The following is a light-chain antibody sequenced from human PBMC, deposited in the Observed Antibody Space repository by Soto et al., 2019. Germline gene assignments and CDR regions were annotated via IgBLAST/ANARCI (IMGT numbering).Light chain of an antibody. Sequence: DIPLTPSPTSLPSSVGEQITLTFRASRNVSSYLNWYQHKPGKGATLLIHATSNLQIGVPSRFSGSGSGTEFTLTINSLEPEDFATYYCQQSYNLRSFGQGTRLEIK. J-gene: IGKJ5*01. CDR1: RNVSSY. V-gene: IGKV1-39*01. CDR3: QQSYNLRS. CDR2: ATS.